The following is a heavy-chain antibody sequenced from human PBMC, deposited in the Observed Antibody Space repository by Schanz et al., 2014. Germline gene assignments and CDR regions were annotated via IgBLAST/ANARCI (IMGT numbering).Heavy chain of an antibody. CDR2: INPSSGGT. D-gene: IGHD5-12*01. J-gene: IGHJ3*01. V-gene: IGHV1-2*02. CDR3: ARDEGRDGYNLAFDV. CDR1: GYTFNSYA. Sequence: QVQLVQSGSELKKPGASVKVSCKTSGYTFNSYALHWVRQAPGQGLEWMGWINPSSGGTNYAQKFQGRVTMTRDTSISTAYMELSRLRADDTAVYFCARDEGRDGYNLAFDVWGQGTLVTVSS.